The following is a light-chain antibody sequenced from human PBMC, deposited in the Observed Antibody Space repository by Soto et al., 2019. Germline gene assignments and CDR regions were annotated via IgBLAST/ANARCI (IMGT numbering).Light chain of an antibody. CDR3: QQCGSSPKT. V-gene: IGKV3-20*01. CDR2: GAS. CDR1: QSVSSSY. Sequence: EIVLTQSPGTLSLSPGERATLSCRASQSVSSSYLAWYQQKPGQAPRLLIYGASSRATGISDRFSGSGSGTDFTLTISRLEPEDFAVYYCQQCGSSPKTFGQGTKVDI. J-gene: IGKJ1*01.